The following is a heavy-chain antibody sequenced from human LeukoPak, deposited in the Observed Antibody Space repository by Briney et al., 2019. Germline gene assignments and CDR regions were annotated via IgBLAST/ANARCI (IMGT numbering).Heavy chain of an antibody. Sequence: GASVKVSCKASGYTFADYYMHWVRQAPGQGLEWMGWINPNSGGTNYAQKFQGRVTMTRDTSISTAYMELSRLRSDDTAVYYCARSSSNWFTRYRPFDYWGQGTLVTVSS. D-gene: IGHD6-13*01. CDR3: ARSSSNWFTRYRPFDY. CDR2: INPNSGGT. V-gene: IGHV1-2*02. CDR1: GYTFADYY. J-gene: IGHJ4*02.